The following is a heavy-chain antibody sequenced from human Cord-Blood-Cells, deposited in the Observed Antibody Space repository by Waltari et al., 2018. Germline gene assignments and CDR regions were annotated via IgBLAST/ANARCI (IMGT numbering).Heavy chain of an antibody. CDR2: IYYSGST. CDR1: GAPLSSSSYY. Sequence: QLQLQQPGPGLVKPSESLSLTCTVSGAPLSSSSYYWRSVRQLPGKGLEWIGSIYYSGSTYYNPALKSRVTISVDTSKNQFSLKLSSVTAADTAVYYCARHRGRVTIFGVVINWFDPWGQGTLVTVSS. D-gene: IGHD3-3*01. J-gene: IGHJ5*02. CDR3: ARHRGRVTIFGVVINWFDP. V-gene: IGHV4-39*01.